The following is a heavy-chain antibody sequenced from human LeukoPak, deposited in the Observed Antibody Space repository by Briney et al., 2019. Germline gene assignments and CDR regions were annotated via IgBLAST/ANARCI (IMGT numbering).Heavy chain of an antibody. CDR1: GYSFNNYL. D-gene: IGHD6-6*01. Sequence: GESLKISCKGSGYSFNNYLIGWVRQEPGKGLEWMGIIYPNDSDTRYSPSFQDQVTISADKSISTAYLQWGSLKASDTAMYYCARQSIYYYGMDVWGQGTTVTVSS. V-gene: IGHV5-51*01. J-gene: IGHJ6*02. CDR3: ARQSIYYYGMDV. CDR2: IYPNDSDT.